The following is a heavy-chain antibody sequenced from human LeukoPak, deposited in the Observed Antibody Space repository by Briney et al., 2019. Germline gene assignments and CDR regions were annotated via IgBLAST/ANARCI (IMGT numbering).Heavy chain of an antibody. Sequence: GGSLRFSCAASGFTFSSCGMHWVRQAPGKGLEWVAVIWYDGSNKYYADSVKGRFTISRDNSKNTLYLQMNSLRAEDTAVYYCARDRSGYFDYWGQGTLVTVSS. D-gene: IGHD2-15*01. V-gene: IGHV3-33*01. CDR3: ARDRSGYFDY. CDR1: GFTFSSCG. CDR2: IWYDGSNK. J-gene: IGHJ4*02.